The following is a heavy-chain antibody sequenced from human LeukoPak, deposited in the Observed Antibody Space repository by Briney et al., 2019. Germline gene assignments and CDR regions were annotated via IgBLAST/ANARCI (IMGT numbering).Heavy chain of an antibody. CDR3: AKDDQYSYGDYDYFDY. Sequence: PGGSLRLSCAASGFSVTSKYINWVRQAPGKGLEWVLVVESGGDTSYANSVKGRFTISRDNSKNTLYLQMNSLRAEDTAVYYCAKDDQYSYGDYDYFDYWGQGTLVTVSS. CDR2: VESGGDT. D-gene: IGHD4-17*01. CDR1: GFSVTSKY. J-gene: IGHJ4*02. V-gene: IGHV3-53*01.